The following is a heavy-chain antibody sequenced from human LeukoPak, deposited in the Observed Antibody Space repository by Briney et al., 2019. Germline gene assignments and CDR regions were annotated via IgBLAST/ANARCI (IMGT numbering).Heavy chain of an antibody. CDR1: GYTFTSYG. V-gene: IGHV1-18*01. D-gene: IGHD3-3*01. J-gene: IGHJ5*02. CDR3: ARVRYDFWSGYYLPNWFDP. Sequence: GASVKVSCKASGYTFTSYGISWVRQAPGQGLEWMGWISAYNGNTNYAQELQGRVTMTTDTSTSTAYMELRSLRSDDTAVYYCARVRYDFWSGYYLPNWFDPWGQGTLVTVSS. CDR2: ISAYNGNT.